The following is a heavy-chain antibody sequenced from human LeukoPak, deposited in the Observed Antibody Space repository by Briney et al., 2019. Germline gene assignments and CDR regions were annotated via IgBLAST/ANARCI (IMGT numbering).Heavy chain of an antibody. D-gene: IGHD6-19*01. V-gene: IGHV4-34*01. CDR1: GGSFSAYY. CDR2: INHSGST. CDR3: ARRRAVAGTWYFDL. Sequence: PSQTLSLTCAVYGGSFSAYYWSWIRQPPGKWLEWIGEINHSGSTNYNPSLKSRVTISVDTSKNQFSLKLSSVTAADTAVYYCARRRAVAGTWYFDLWGRGTLVTVSS. J-gene: IGHJ2*01.